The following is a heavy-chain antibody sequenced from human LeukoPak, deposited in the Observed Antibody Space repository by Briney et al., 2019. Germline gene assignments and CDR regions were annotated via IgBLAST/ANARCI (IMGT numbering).Heavy chain of an antibody. V-gene: IGHV1-18*01. Sequence: GASVTVSCTASGYTFTIYGISWVRQAPGQGLEWIGWISAYNGNTNYAQKLQGRVTMTTDTSTSTAYMELRSLRSDDTAVYYCARVGFGEGNWFDRWGQGTLVTVSS. CDR3: ARVGFGEGNWFDR. CDR1: GYTFTIYG. J-gene: IGHJ5*02. D-gene: IGHD3-10*01. CDR2: ISAYNGNT.